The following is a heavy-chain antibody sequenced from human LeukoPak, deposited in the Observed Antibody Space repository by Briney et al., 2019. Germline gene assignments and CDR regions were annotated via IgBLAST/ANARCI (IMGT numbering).Heavy chain of an antibody. J-gene: IGHJ4*02. CDR1: GGSISGSH. CDR2: IHYTGST. Sequence: PSETLSLTCLVSGGSISGSHWSWIRQPPGKGLEWIGYIHYTGSTDYNPSLRSRVTLSIDMSKNQFSLRLSSVTAADTAVYYCAREPRGYSGYDWYYWGQGTLVTVSS. D-gene: IGHD5-12*01. V-gene: IGHV4-59*12. CDR3: AREPRGYSGYDWYY.